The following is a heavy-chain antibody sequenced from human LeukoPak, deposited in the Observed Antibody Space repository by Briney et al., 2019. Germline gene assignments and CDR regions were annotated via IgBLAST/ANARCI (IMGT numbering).Heavy chain of an antibody. D-gene: IGHD3-16*02. J-gene: IGHJ4*02. CDR3: ARDADDYVWGSYRYIFDY. CDR1: GYTFTGYY. V-gene: IGHV1-2*02. Sequence: ASVKVSCKASGYTFTGYYMHWARQAPGQGLEWMGWINPNSGGTNYAQKFQGRVTMTRDTSISTAYMELSRLRSDDTAVYYCARDADDYVWGSYRYIFDYWGQGTLVTVSS. CDR2: INPNSGGT.